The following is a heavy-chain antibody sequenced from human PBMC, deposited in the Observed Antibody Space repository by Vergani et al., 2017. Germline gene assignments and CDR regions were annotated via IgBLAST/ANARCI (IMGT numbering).Heavy chain of an antibody. CDR2: IYHSGST. V-gene: IGHV4-38-2*02. CDR1: GYSINSGFY. CDR3: ARSLSMVRGIIINYDMDV. J-gene: IGHJ6*03. Sequence: QVQLQESGPGLVKPSETLSLTCTVSGYSINSGFYWGWIRQPPGKGLEWIGSIYHSGSTYYNPSLKTRVTISVDTSKNQFSLNLSSVTAADTAVFYCARSLSMVRGIIINYDMDVWGKGTTVTVSS. D-gene: IGHD3-10*01.